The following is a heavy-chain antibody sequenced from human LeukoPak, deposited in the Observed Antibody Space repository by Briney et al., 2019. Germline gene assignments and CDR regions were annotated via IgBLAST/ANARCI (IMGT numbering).Heavy chain of an antibody. CDR3: ARGRGIAAAVTFFDY. D-gene: IGHD6-13*01. J-gene: IGHJ4*02. Sequence: GGSLRLSCAASGFTFSSYSMNWVRQAPGKGLEWVSSISSSSSYIYYADSVKGRFTISRDNAKNSLYLQMNSLRAEDTAVYYCARGRGIAAAVTFFDYWGQGTLVTVSS. CDR2: ISSSSSYI. CDR1: GFTFSSYS. V-gene: IGHV3-21*01.